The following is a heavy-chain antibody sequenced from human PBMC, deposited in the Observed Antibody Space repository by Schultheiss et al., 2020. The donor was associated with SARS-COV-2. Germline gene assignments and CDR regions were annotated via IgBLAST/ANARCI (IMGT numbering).Heavy chain of an antibody. CDR2: INHSGST. V-gene: IGHV4-34*01. CDR1: GGSFSGYY. J-gene: IGHJ4*02. CDR3: AQGRDGYNWGY. Sequence: SQTLSLTCAVYGGSFSGYYWSWIRQPPGKWLEWIGEINHSGSTNYNPSLKSRVTTSVDTSKNQFSLKLSSVTAADTAVYYCAQGRDGYNWGYWGQGTLVTVSS. D-gene: IGHD5-24*01.